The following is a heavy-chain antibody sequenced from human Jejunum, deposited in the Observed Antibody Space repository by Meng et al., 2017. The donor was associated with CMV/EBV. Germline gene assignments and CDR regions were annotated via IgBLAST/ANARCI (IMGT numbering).Heavy chain of an antibody. Sequence: SEYTFTDYYMQWVRQAPGQGLEWMGWINPNTGDTNYAQKFQGRVTMTRDMSINTVYMELTRLRSDDTAVYYCAKDGGSYLDYYFDYWGQGTLVTVSS. D-gene: IGHD1-26*01. CDR2: INPNTGDT. CDR3: AKDGGSYLDYYFDY. V-gene: IGHV1-2*02. CDR1: EYTFTDYY. J-gene: IGHJ4*02.